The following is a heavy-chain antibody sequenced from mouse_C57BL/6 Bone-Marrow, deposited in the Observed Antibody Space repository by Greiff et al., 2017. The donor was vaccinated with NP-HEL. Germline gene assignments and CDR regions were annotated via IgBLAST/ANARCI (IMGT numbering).Heavy chain of an antibody. J-gene: IGHJ4*01. CDR2: ISDGGSYT. Sequence: EVQRVESGGGLVKPGGSLKLSCAASGFTFSSYAMSWVRQTPEKRLEWVATISDGGSYTYYPDNVKGRFTISRDNAKNNLYLQMSHLKSEDTAMYYCARDRNYGRYYAMDYWGQGTSVTVSS. CDR3: ARDRNYGRYYAMDY. D-gene: IGHD1-1*02. CDR1: GFTFSSYA. V-gene: IGHV5-4*01.